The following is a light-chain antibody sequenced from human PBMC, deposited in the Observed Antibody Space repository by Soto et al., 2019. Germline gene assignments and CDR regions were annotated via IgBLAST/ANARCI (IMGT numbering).Light chain of an antibody. J-gene: IGKJ1*01. Sequence: DNQVTQSPSTLSASVGDRVTITCRASQSIRSSLAWYQQKPGKAPKLLIYDASSLESGVPSRFSGSGSGTEFTLTISSLQPDDVATYYCQQYNSFSWTFGQGTKVDIK. CDR1: QSIRSS. CDR3: QQYNSFSWT. CDR2: DAS. V-gene: IGKV1-5*01.